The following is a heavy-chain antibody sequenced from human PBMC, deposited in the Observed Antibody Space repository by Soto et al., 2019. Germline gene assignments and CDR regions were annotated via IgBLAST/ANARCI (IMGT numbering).Heavy chain of an antibody. CDR1: GFTFSTYG. D-gene: IGHD6-19*01. Sequence: QVQLVDSGGGVVQSGRSLRLSCAASGFTFSTYGMHWFCQAPGKGLEWVTFISRDGSDKFYTDSVKGRFTISRDNSKNTLYLQMDSLRAEDTAFYYCATGYGGGLYHFDYWGQGTLVTVSS. V-gene: IGHV3-30-3*01. CDR3: ATGYGGGLYHFDY. J-gene: IGHJ4*02. CDR2: ISRDGSDK.